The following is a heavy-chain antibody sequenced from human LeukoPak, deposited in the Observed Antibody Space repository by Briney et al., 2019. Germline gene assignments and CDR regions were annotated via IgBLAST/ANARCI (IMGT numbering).Heavy chain of an antibody. Sequence: GGSLRLYCAASGFTFSSYSMNWVRQAPGKGLEWVSFISTSSSYIYYADSVKGRFTISRDNAKNSLYLQMNSLRAEDTAVYYCARGTSGYDYWGQGTLVTVSS. V-gene: IGHV3-21*01. CDR1: GFTFSSYS. CDR2: ISTSSSYI. CDR3: ARGTSGYDY. J-gene: IGHJ4*02. D-gene: IGHD5-12*01.